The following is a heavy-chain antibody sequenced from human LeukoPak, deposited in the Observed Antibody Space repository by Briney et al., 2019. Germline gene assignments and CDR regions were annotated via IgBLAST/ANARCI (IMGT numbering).Heavy chain of an antibody. CDR1: GFTFDDYA. D-gene: IGHD1-26*01. V-gene: IGHV3-9*01. Sequence: PGGSLRLSCAASGFTFDDYAMHWVRQAPGKGLEWVSGISWNSGSIGYADSVKGRFTISRDNAKNSLYLQMNSLRAEDTALYYCAKAAKWGKKSGSYYYFDYWGQGTLVTVSS. CDR3: AKAAKWGKKSGSYYYFDY. J-gene: IGHJ4*02. CDR2: ISWNSGSI.